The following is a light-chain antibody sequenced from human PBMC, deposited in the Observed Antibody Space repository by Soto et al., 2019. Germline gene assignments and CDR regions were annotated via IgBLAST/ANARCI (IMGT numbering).Light chain of an antibody. J-gene: IGKJ5*01. V-gene: IGKV3-11*01. CDR3: QQRSDWPPIT. CDR1: LSVSLY. Sequence: GVPESPGTLSLSPGGRAALCCGGSLSVSLYLDSYQQNPGQAPRLLISDASNRATGLPPRFSGSGPGTDFTLTIRSLEPEDFAVYYCQQRSDWPPITFGQGTRLEIK. CDR2: DAS.